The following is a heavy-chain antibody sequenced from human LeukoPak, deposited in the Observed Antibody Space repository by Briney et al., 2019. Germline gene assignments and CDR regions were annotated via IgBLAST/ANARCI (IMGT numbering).Heavy chain of an antibody. CDR1: GGTFSSYA. D-gene: IGHD3-22*01. J-gene: IGHJ4*02. V-gene: IGHV1-69*04. CDR3: ARTGEAWTNYYDSSGLDY. CDR2: IIPILGIA. Sequence: SVKVSCKASGGTFSSYAIRWVRQAPGQGLEWMGRIIPILGIANYAQKFQGRVTITADKSTSTAYMELSSLRSEDTAVYYCARTGEAWTNYYDSSGLDYWGQGTLVTVSS.